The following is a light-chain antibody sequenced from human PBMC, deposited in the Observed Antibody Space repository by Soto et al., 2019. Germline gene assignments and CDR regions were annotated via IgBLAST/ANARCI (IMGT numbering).Light chain of an antibody. CDR2: GAS. CDR1: QSFSSSY. CDR3: QQYGSSLTWT. V-gene: IGKV3-20*01. Sequence: EIVLTQSPGTLSLSPGERATLSCRASQSFSSSYLAWYQQKPGQAPRLLLYGASSRATGIPDRFSGSGSGTDFTLTISRLEPEDFAVYYCQQYGSSLTWTFGQGTKVEIK. J-gene: IGKJ1*01.